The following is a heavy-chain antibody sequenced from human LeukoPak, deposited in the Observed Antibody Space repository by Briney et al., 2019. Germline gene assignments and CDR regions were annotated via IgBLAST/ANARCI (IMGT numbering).Heavy chain of an antibody. CDR3: ARDRYCSGGSCYGCFDP. CDR1: GFTFSEDY. Sequence: GGSLRLSCAASGFTFSEDYMSWIRQAPGKGLEWVSYISSSSSYTKYADSVKGRFTISRDNAKNSLYLQMNILRAEDTAVYHCARDRYCSGGSCYGCFDPWGQGTLVTVSS. V-gene: IGHV3-11*06. CDR2: ISSSSSYT. D-gene: IGHD2-15*01. J-gene: IGHJ5*02.